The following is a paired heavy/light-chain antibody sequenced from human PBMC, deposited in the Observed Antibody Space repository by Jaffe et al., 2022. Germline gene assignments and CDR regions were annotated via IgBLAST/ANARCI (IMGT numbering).Heavy chain of an antibody. CDR3: VRLRGDWDDILTGYYPPGVGYYYMDV. Sequence: EVQLVQSGAEVKKPGESLKISCKGSGYSFTSYWIGWVRQMPGKGLEWMGIIYPGDSDTRYSPSFQGQVTISADKSISTAYLQWSSLKASDTAMYYCVRLRGDWDDILTGYYPPGVGYYYMDVWGKGTTVTVSS. J-gene: IGHJ6*03. V-gene: IGHV5-51*03. CDR1: GYSFTSYW. D-gene: IGHD3-9*01. CDR2: IYPGDSDT.
Light chain of an antibody. CDR1: SSNIGAGYD. Sequence: QSVLTQPPSVSGAPGQRVTISCTGSSSNIGAGYDVHWYQQLPGTAPKLLIYGNSNRPSGVPDRFSGSKSGTSASLAITGLQAEDEADYYCQSYDSSLSGDWVFGGGTKLTVL. J-gene: IGLJ3*02. CDR2: GNS. V-gene: IGLV1-40*01. CDR3: QSYDSSLSGDWV.